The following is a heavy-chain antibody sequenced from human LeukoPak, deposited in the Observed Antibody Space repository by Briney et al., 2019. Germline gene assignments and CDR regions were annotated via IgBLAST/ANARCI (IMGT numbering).Heavy chain of an antibody. V-gene: IGHV1-58*02. Sequence: SVKVSCKASGFTFTSSAMQWVQQARGQRLEWIGWIVVGSGNTNYAQKFQERVTITRDMSTSTAYMELSSLRSEDTAVYYCAAEIAAAGAPGDYWGQGTLVTVSS. CDR3: AAEIAAAGAPGDY. J-gene: IGHJ4*02. CDR1: GFTFTSSA. CDR2: IVVGSGNT. D-gene: IGHD6-13*01.